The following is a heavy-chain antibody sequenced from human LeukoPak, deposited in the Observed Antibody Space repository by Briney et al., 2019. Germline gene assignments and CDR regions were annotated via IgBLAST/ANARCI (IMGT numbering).Heavy chain of an antibody. D-gene: IGHD3-10*02. CDR1: GFTFSDYY. J-gene: IGHJ6*04. CDR3: AELGITMIGGV. CDR2: ISSSGSTI. Sequence: GGSLRLSCAASGFTFSDYYMTWVRQAPGKGLEWVSYISSSGSTIYYADSVKGRYTISRDNAKNSLYLQMNSLRAEDTAVYYCAELGITMIGGVWGKGTTVTISS. V-gene: IGHV3-11*04.